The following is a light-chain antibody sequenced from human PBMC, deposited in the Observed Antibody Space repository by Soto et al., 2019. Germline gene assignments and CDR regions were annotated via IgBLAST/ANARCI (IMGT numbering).Light chain of an antibody. J-gene: IGKJ1*01. CDR1: QSISNY. CDR2: AAS. Sequence: DMQMTQSPSSLSASVGDRVTISCRARQSISNYLNWYRQKPGKAPNLLVYAASSLQSRVPSRFSGSGSETDFTRTIISLQTEDCETYYCQQSYSSTPSFGQGTKLEIK. CDR3: QQSYSSTPS. V-gene: IGKV1-39*01.